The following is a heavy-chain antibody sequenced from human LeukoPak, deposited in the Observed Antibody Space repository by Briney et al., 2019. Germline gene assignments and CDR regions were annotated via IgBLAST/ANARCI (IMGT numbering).Heavy chain of an antibody. V-gene: IGHV3-9*01. CDR1: GFTFDDYA. CDR3: AKEAAGTRGAFDY. J-gene: IGHJ4*02. D-gene: IGHD6-13*01. Sequence: GGSLRLSCAASGFTFDDYAMHWVRHAPGKGLEWVSGISWNSGSIGYADSVKGRFTISRDNAKNSLYLQMNSLRAEDTALYYCAKEAAGTRGAFDYWGQGTLVTVSS. CDR2: ISWNSGSI.